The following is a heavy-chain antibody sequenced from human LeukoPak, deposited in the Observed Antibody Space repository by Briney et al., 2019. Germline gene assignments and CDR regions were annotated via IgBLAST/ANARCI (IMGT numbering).Heavy chain of an antibody. J-gene: IGHJ6*02. Sequence: GGSLRLSCAASGFTFRNYDMHWVRQAPGKGLRWVAVISYDGSKKYYVDSVKGRFTISRDSSKNTLYLQMNSLRTEDTAIYYCAKDRAAHYDFWSGYQMDVWGRGSTVTVSS. CDR2: ISYDGSKK. CDR3: AKDRAAHYDFWSGYQMDV. V-gene: IGHV3-30*18. D-gene: IGHD3-3*01. CDR1: GFTFRNYD.